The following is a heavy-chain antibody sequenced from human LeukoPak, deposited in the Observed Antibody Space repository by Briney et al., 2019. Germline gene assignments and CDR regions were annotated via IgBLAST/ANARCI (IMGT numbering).Heavy chain of an antibody. D-gene: IGHD2-2*01. CDR2: ISYDGSNK. CDR3: AKAYGYCTTTSCSHEEFDY. CDR1: GFTFSNYG. J-gene: IGHJ4*02. Sequence: PGRSLRLSCAASGFTFSNYGMHWVRQAPGKGLEWVAVISYDGSNKYYADSVKGRFAISRDNSKNTLYLQMNGLRAEDTAVYYCAKAYGYCTTTSCSHEEFDYWGQGTLVTVSS. V-gene: IGHV3-30*18.